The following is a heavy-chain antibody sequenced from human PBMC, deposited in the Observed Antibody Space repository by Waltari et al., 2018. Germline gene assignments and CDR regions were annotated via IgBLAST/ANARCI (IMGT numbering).Heavy chain of an antibody. CDR1: GYTFTGYY. D-gene: IGHD6-13*01. V-gene: IGHV1-2*06. CDR2: INPNSGGT. CDR3: AIGRAAGTIDY. J-gene: IGHJ4*02. Sequence: QVQLVQSGAEVKKPGASVKVSCKASGYTFTGYYMHWVRQAPGQGLEWMGRINPNSGGTNYAQQFQGRVTMTRDTSISTAYMELSRLRSDDTAVYYCAIGRAAGTIDYWGQGTLVTVSS.